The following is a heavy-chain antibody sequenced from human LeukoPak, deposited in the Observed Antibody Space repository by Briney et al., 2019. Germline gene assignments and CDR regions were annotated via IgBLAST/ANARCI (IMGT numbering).Heavy chain of an antibody. CDR2: ISGSGGST. Sequence: SGGSLRLSCAASGFTFSSYAMSWVRQAPGKGLEWVSAISGSGGSTYYADSVKGRFTISRDNSKNTLYLQMNSLRDEDTAVYFCARGIQLWSYYYYGVDVWGQGTTVTVSS. D-gene: IGHD5-18*01. CDR3: ARGIQLWSYYYYGVDV. J-gene: IGHJ6*02. V-gene: IGHV3-23*01. CDR1: GFTFSSYA.